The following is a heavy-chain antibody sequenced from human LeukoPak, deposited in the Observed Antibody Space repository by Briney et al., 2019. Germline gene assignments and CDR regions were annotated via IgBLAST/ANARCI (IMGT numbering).Heavy chain of an antibody. CDR2: ISGSGGST. CDR3: AKKIVGATGY. J-gene: IGHJ4*02. Sequence: QSGGSLRLSCAASGFTFSYYAMNWVRQAPGKGLEWVSGISGSGGSTYYADSVKGRFTISRDNSKNTLYLQMNSLRAEDTAVYYCAKKIVGATGYWGQGTLVTVSS. V-gene: IGHV3-23*01. D-gene: IGHD1-26*01. CDR1: GFTFSYYA.